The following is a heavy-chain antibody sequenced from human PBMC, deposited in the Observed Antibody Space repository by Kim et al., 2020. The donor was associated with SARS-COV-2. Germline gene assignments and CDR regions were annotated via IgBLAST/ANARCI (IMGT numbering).Heavy chain of an antibody. J-gene: IGHJ4*02. V-gene: IGHV4-59*08. Sequence: STNSNPSLKSRVTISVDTSKNQFSLKLSSVTAADTAVYYCARHSSGCDYWGQGTLVTVSS. CDR2: ST. D-gene: IGHD6-19*01. CDR3: ARHSSGCDY.